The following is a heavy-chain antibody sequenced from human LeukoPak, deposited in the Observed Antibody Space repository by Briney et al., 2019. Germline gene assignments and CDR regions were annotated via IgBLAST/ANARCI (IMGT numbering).Heavy chain of an antibody. Sequence: GGSLRLSCVASGFTFSSYDMHWVRQATGNGLEWVSAIGTTGATYYADSVKGRFTISRENAKSSLYLQMNSLRAGDTAVYYCAGRGGMGGPWYFDLWGRGTLVTVSS. CDR3: AGRGGMGGPWYFDL. CDR1: GFTFSSYD. D-gene: IGHD3-16*01. J-gene: IGHJ2*01. V-gene: IGHV3-13*04. CDR2: IGTTGAT.